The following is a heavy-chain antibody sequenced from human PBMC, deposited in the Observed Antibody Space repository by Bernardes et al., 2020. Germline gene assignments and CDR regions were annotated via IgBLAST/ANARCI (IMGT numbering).Heavy chain of an antibody. CDR3: ARTRGYFDL. J-gene: IGHJ2*01. CDR2: TYFRSKWHN. V-gene: IGHV6-1*01. Sequence: LSLTCAISGDSVSSNSAAWNWIRQSPPRGLEWLGRTYFRSKWHNEYAVSLKGRITINPDTSKNQFALQLDSVTPEDTAVYYCARTRGYFDLWGRGTLVTVSS. CDR1: GDSVSSNSAA.